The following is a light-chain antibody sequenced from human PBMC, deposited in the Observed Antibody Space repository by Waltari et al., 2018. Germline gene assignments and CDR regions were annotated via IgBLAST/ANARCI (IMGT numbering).Light chain of an antibody. CDR2: ALT. V-gene: IGLV2-11*01. Sequence: SALTQPRSVSGSPGQSVTISCTGTTSDVGGYNYVSWYQHHPVKAPKLMIFALTQRPSGVPDRFSGSKSANTACLTISGLQAEDEADYYCCSFAGTYTWVFGGGTKVTVL. J-gene: IGLJ3*02. CDR1: TSDVGGYNY. CDR3: CSFAGTYTWV.